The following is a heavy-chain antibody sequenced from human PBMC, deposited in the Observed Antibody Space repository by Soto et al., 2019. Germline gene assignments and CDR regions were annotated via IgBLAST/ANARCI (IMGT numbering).Heavy chain of an antibody. CDR2: VAQNGYV. CDR1: NGSISSSNW. J-gene: IGHJ4*02. V-gene: IGHV4-4*02. Sequence: QVQLQESGPGLVKPSGTLSLTCTVSNGSISSSNWWSRVRQSPGKGLEWIGEVAQNGYVGSIPSLKGRRTILLDKPTNRFSLRLTSVTAADTAVYYCARNRLDGYDFDSWGQGILVTVSS. D-gene: IGHD5-12*01. CDR3: ARNRLDGYDFDS.